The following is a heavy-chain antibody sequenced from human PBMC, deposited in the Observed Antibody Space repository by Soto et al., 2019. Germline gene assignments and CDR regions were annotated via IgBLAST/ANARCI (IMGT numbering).Heavy chain of an antibody. V-gene: IGHV3-33*03. J-gene: IGHJ4*02. CDR1: GFMFSNYG. Sequence: QVQLVESGGGVVQPGRSLRLSCTAAGFMFSNYGMHWVRQAPGKGLEWVAVIWHDGINKYYGDSVKGRFIISRDNSKNTLFLQLNSLRAEDTAVYYCARSFSTGWADYWGQGTLVTVSS. CDR2: IWHDGINK. CDR3: ARSFSTGWADY. D-gene: IGHD3-22*01.